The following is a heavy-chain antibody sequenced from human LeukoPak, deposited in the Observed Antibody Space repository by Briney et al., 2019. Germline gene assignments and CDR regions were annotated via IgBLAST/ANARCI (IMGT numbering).Heavy chain of an antibody. D-gene: IGHD6-13*01. CDR3: ARVNRAAAGTGRGYYFDY. CDR2: INPSGGST. V-gene: IGHV1-46*01. CDR1: GYTFTSYY. J-gene: IGHJ4*02. Sequence: ASVKVSCKASGYTFTSYYMHWVRQAPAQGLEWMGIINPSGGSTSYAQKFQGRVTMTRDTSTSTVYMELSSLRSEDTAVYYCARVNRAAAGTGRGYYFDYWGQGTLVTVSS.